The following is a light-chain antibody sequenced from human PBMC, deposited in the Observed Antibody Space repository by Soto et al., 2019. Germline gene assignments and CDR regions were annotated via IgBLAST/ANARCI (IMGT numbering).Light chain of an antibody. CDR2: EGI. V-gene: IGLV2-23*01. CDR1: RSDVGAYNY. CDR3: CSYAGSGTDNYV. J-gene: IGLJ1*01. Sequence: QSALTQPASVSGSPGQSIAISCTGTRSDVGAYNYVSWYQQHPGKAPKLMIYEGIKRPSGVSNRFSGSKSGNTAFLTISGLQAEDEADYYCCSYAGSGTDNYVFGSGTKLTVL.